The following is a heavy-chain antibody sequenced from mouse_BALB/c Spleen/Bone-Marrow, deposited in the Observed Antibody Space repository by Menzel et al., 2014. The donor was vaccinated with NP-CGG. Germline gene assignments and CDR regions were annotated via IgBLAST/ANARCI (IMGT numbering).Heavy chain of an antibody. J-gene: IGHJ1*01. V-gene: IGHV14-3*02. CDR3: ASYRYGWYFDV. Sequence: VQLQQSGAELVKPGASVKLSCTASGFNIKDTYLHWVKQRPEQGLDWIGRIDPAIFTKYDPKFQGKATITADTSSNVAYLHLSSLTSEDTAVYYFASYRYGWYFDVWGAGTTVTVSS. D-gene: IGHD2-14*01. CDR2: IDPAIFT. CDR1: GFNIKDTY.